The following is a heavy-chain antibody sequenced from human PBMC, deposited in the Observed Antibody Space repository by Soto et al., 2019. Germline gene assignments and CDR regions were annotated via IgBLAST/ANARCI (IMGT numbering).Heavy chain of an antibody. Sequence: ASVKVSCKASGYTFTSYGISWVRQAPGQGLEWMGWISAYNGNTNYAQKLQGRVTMTTDTSTSTVYMELRSLRSDDTAVYYCAVRTYYYGSGSPYWFDPWGQGTLVTVSS. J-gene: IGHJ5*02. D-gene: IGHD3-10*01. CDR1: GYTFTSYG. CDR3: AVRTYYYGSGSPYWFDP. CDR2: ISAYNGNT. V-gene: IGHV1-18*01.